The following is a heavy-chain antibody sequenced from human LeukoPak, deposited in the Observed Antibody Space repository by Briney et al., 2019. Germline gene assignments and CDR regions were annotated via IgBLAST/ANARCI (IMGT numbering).Heavy chain of an antibody. V-gene: IGHV4-30-4*08. Sequence: LRLSCAASGFTFSSYSMNWIRQPPGKGLEWIGYIYYSGSTYYNPSLKSRVTISVDTSKNQFSLKLSSVTAADTAVYYCASGNYLNWFDPWGQGTLVTVSS. J-gene: IGHJ5*02. CDR1: GFTFSSYS. CDR2: IYYSGST. CDR3: ASGNYLNWFDP. D-gene: IGHD1-7*01.